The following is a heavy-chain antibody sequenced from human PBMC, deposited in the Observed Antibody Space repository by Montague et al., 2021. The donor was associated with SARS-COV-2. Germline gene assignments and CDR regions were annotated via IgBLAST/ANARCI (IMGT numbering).Heavy chain of an antibody. CDR3: AGGLDHNKGGDY. Sequence: SETLSLTCTFSGAFRSTKNYYWSWVRQPPGKGLEWIGEIHPYGHTSYNPSLMSRVTLSLGTSSNPFSLKLTSVTAADTAVYYCAGGLDHNKGGDYWGQGILVIVSS. CDR2: IHPYGHT. J-gene: IGHJ4*02. CDR1: GAFRSTKNYY. V-gene: IGHV4-39*02. D-gene: IGHD3-16*01.